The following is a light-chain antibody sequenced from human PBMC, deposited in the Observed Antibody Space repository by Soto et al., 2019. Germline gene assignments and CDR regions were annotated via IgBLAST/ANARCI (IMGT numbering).Light chain of an antibody. CDR1: SSDVGGYDY. CDR2: DVT. Sequence: QSVLTQPASVSGSPGQSITISCTGSSSDVGGYDYVSWYQQHPGKAPKLMVYDVTVRPSGVSNRFSGSKSGNTASLTISGLQAEDEAAYYCSSYTGAGTLGVFGGGTKVTVL. CDR3: SSYTGAGTLGV. J-gene: IGLJ2*01. V-gene: IGLV2-14*01.